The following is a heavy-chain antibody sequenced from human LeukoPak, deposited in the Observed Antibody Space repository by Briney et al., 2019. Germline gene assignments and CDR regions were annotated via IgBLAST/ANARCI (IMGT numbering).Heavy chain of an antibody. V-gene: IGHV1-18*01. Sequence: ASVKVSCKASGYTFSNYGISWVRQAPGQGLEWMGWISAYNGNTNQAQKLQGRVTMTTDTSTRTAYMELRSLRSDDTAVYYCARDYYDSSGYYYVFAYWGQGTLVTVSS. CDR2: ISAYNGNT. D-gene: IGHD3-22*01. CDR1: GYTFSNYG. CDR3: ARDYYDSSGYYYVFAY. J-gene: IGHJ4*02.